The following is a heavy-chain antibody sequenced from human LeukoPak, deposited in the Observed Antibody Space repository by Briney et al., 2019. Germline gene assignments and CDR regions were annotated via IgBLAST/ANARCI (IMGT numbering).Heavy chain of an antibody. D-gene: IGHD1-1*01. CDR1: GGSISSYY. V-gene: IGHV4-59*01. CDR2: IYYSGST. CDR3: AREAMDTTGSFDY. J-gene: IGHJ4*02. Sequence: PSETLSLTCTVSGGSISSYYWSWIRQPPGKGLEWIGYIYYSGSTNYNPSLKSRATISVDTSKNQFSLKLSSVTAADTAVYYCAREAMDTTGSFDYWGQGTLVTVSS.